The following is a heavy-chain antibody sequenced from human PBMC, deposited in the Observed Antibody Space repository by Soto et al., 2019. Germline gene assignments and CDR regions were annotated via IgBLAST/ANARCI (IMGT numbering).Heavy chain of an antibody. CDR2: IYYSGST. CDR1: GGSISSSSYY. CDR3: ARQVTKRVGQWLHWFDP. J-gene: IGHJ5*02. D-gene: IGHD5-12*01. Sequence: QLLASGPGLVKPSETLSLTCTVSGGSISSSSYYWGWIRQPPGKGLEWIGSIYYSGSTYYNPSLKSRVTISVDTSKNQFPRKVRSVAGADTAVYYCARQVTKRVGQWLHWFDPWGQGTLVTVSS. V-gene: IGHV4-39*01.